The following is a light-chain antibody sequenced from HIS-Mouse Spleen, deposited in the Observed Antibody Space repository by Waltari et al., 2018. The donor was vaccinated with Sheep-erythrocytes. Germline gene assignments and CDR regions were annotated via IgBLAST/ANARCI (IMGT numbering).Light chain of an antibody. CDR3: SSYAGSNNWV. CDR1: SSDVGGYNY. Sequence: QSALTQPPSASGSPGQSVTISCTGTSSDVGGYNYVSWYQQHPGKAPKLMIYEVSKRPSGVPDRFSGSKSGNTASPTVSGLQAEDEADYYCSSYAGSNNWVFGGGTTLTVL. CDR2: EVS. V-gene: IGLV2-8*01. J-gene: IGLJ3*02.